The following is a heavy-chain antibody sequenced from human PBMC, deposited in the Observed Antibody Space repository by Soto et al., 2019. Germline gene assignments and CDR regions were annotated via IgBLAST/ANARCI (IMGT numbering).Heavy chain of an antibody. CDR2: ISAYNGNT. Sequence: GGPVKVSSKASGLTFNSYCISWGRQAPGQRLEREGWISAYNGNTNYAQKLQGRVTMTTDTSTSTAYIELRSLRSDDTAVYYCARDGVLGGYCSGGSCYGYWFDPWGQGTLVTVSS. D-gene: IGHD2-15*01. CDR3: ARDGVLGGYCSGGSCYGYWFDP. CDR1: GLTFNSYC. V-gene: IGHV1-18*01. J-gene: IGHJ5*02.